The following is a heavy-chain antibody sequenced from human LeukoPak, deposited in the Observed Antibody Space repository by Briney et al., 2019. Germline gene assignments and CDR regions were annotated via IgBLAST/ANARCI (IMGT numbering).Heavy chain of an antibody. Sequence: GSLRLSCAESGFTFSSYGMHLVRQAPGKGLEWVAVISYDGSEKYYADSVKGRFTISRDNSKNTLYLQMNSLRGEDTAVYYCANPQSRGYDYLDYWGQGTLVTVSS. CDR1: GFTFSSYG. D-gene: IGHD5-12*01. V-gene: IGHV3-30*18. CDR3: ANPQSRGYDYLDY. CDR2: ISYDGSEK. J-gene: IGHJ4*02.